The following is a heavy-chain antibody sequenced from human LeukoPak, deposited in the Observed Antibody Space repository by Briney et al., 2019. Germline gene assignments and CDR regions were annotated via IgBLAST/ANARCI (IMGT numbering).Heavy chain of an antibody. CDR3: ARDISSYYDSSGYLNYFDY. Sequence: SETLSLTCTVSGGSISSSSYYWGWIRQPPGKGLEWIGSIYYSGSTYYNPSLKSRVTISVDTSKNQFSLRLSSVTAADTAVYYCARDISSYYDSSGYLNYFDYWGQGTLVTVSS. V-gene: IGHV4-39*02. CDR2: IYYSGST. J-gene: IGHJ4*02. CDR1: GGSISSSSYY. D-gene: IGHD3-22*01.